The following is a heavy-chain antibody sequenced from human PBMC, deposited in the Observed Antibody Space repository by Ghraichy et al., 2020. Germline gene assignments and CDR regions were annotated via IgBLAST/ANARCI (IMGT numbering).Heavy chain of an antibody. D-gene: IGHD5-24*01. CDR1: GGSFSGYY. J-gene: IGHJ5*02. V-gene: IGHV4-34*01. Sequence: SETLSLTCAVYGGSFSGYYWSWIRQPPGKGLEWIGEINHSGSTNYNPSLKSRVTISVDTSKNQFSLKLSSVTAADTAVYYCARGSVEIGAFDPWGQGTLVTVSS. CDR2: INHSGST. CDR3: ARGSVEIGAFDP.